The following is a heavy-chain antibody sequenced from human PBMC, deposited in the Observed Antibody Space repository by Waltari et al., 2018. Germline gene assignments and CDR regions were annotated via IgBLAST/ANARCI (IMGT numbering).Heavy chain of an antibody. Sequence: QVQLVQSGAEVKKPGASEKVSCKASGYSFPSYGINWVRQAPGQGLEWMGWISTYNGNTNYAQKLQGRLTMTTDTSTSTAYMELRSLRSDDTAIYYCARMSIDSYSYFDYWGQGTLVTVSS. CDR3: ARMSIDSYSYFDY. CDR1: GYSFPSYG. V-gene: IGHV1-18*01. CDR2: ISTYNGNT. J-gene: IGHJ4*02. D-gene: IGHD3-22*01.